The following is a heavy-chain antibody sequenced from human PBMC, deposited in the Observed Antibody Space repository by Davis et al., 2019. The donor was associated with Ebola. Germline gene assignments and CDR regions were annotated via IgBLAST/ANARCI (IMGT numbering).Heavy chain of an antibody. CDR2: ISYDGSNK. D-gene: IGHD1-26*01. J-gene: IGHJ4*02. CDR3: RGSLKEVFDY. Sequence: GGSLRLSCAASQFTFSIYALSWVRQAPGKGLEWVAVISYDGSNKYYADSVKGRFTISRDNSKNTLYLQMNSLRAEDTAVYYCRGSLKEVFDYWGQGTLVTVSS. CDR1: QFTFSIYA. V-gene: IGHV3-30*03.